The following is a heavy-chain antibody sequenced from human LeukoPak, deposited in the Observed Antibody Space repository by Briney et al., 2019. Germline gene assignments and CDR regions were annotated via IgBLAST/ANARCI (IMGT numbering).Heavy chain of an antibody. D-gene: IGHD3-22*01. J-gene: IGHJ4*02. V-gene: IGHV3-30*04. Sequence: GGSLRLSCAASGFTFSSYAMHWVRQAPGKGLEWVAVISYDGSNKYYADSVKGRFTISRDNSKNTLYLQMNSLRAEDTAVYYCAREGKKYYYDSSGYYKPDYFDYWGQGTLVTVSS. CDR3: AREGKKYYYDSSGYYKPDYFDY. CDR2: ISYDGSNK. CDR1: GFTFSSYA.